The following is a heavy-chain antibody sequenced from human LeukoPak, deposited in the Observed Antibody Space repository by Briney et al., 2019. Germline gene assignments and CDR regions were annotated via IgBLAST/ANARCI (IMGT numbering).Heavy chain of an antibody. J-gene: IGHJ4*02. CDR3: AKGLFVTYYFDY. CDR2: IGATGYTT. CDR1: GFTFSSDS. V-gene: IGHV3-23*01. D-gene: IGHD3-3*01. Sequence: GGSLRLSCAASGFTFSSDSLSWVRQAPGKGLEWVSAIGATGYTTYYADSVKGRFTISRDNSKNTLYLQMNSLRDEDTAVYYCAKGLFVTYYFDYWGQGTLVTVSS.